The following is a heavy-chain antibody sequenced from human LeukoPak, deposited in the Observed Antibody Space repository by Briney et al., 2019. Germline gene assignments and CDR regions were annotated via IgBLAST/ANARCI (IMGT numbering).Heavy chain of an antibody. CDR3: ARDSIRSPLDY. J-gene: IGHJ4*02. CDR1: GGSFSGYY. Sequence: TSETLSLTCAVYGGSFSGYYWSWIRQPPGKGLEWIGEINHSGRTNYNPSLKSRVTISVDTSKNQFSLKLSSVTAADTAVYYCARDSIRSPLDYWGQGTLVTVSA. V-gene: IGHV4-34*01. CDR2: INHSGRT.